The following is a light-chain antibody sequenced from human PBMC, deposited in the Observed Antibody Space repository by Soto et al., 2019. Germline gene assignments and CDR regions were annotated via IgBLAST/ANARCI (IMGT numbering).Light chain of an antibody. CDR2: GNN. CDR1: RSNIGSGFD. CDR3: QSYDNSLRVL. V-gene: IGLV1-40*01. Sequence: QSVLTQPPSVSGAPGQSVTIPCTGSRSNIGSGFDVHWYQQVPGTAPKLLIFGNNNRPSGVPDRFSGSKSGSSASLAIAGLQDEDEADYFCQSYDNSLRVLFGGGTKLTVL. J-gene: IGLJ2*01.